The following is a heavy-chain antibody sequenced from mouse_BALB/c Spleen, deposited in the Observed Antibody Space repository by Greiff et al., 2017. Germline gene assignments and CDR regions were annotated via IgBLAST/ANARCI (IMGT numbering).Heavy chain of an antibody. CDR2: ISSGSSTI. CDR3: ARPGIGGHYYGSYFDY. J-gene: IGHJ2*01. V-gene: IGHV5-17*02. D-gene: IGHD1-2*01. CDR1: GFTFSSFG. Sequence: EVMLVESGGGLVQPGGSRKLSCAASGFTFSSFGMHWVRQAPEKGLEWVAYISSGSSTIYYADTVKGRFTISRDNPKNTLFLQMTSLRSEDTAMYYCARPGIGGHYYGSYFDYWGQGTTLTVSS.